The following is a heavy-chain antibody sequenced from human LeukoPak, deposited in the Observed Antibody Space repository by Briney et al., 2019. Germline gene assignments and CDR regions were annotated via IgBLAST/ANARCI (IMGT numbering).Heavy chain of an antibody. D-gene: IGHD5-24*01. CDR2: ISRNSGSI. J-gene: IGHJ4*02. V-gene: IGHV3-9*01. Sequence: GRSLRLTCVASGFTFVDYAMHWVRQAPGKGLEGVTGISRNSGSIGDADSVKGRFTISRDNAKNSLYLKMSSLRAEDTALYYCAKDMGHDGYNAFDYWGQGTLVTVSS. CDR3: AKDMGHDGYNAFDY. CDR1: GFTFVDYA.